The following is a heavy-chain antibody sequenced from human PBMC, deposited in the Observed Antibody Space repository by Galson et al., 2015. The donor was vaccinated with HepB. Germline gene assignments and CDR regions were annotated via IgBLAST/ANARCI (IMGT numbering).Heavy chain of an antibody. V-gene: IGHV1-24*01. CDR1: GYTLTELS. D-gene: IGHD2-21*02. CDR3: ATGPPFEMHCGGDCRNWFDP. J-gene: IGHJ5*02. Sequence: SVKVSCKVSGYTLTELSMHWVRQAPGKGLEWMGGFDPEDGETIYAQKFQGRVTMTEDTSTDTAYMELSSLRSEDTAVYYCATGPPFEMHCGGDCRNWFDPWGQGTLVTVSS. CDR2: FDPEDGET.